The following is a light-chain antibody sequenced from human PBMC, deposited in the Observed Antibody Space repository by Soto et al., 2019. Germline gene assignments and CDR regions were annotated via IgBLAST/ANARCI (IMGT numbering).Light chain of an antibody. CDR2: AAS. Sequence: DSQLTQSPSSLSASVGDSVTITCRASQGIRNDLGWYQQKPGKAPKLLIYAASSLQSGVPSRFSGSGSGTDFTLTISSLQPEDFATYYCQQSYSTPFTFGPGTKVDIK. J-gene: IGKJ3*01. V-gene: IGKV1-39*01. CDR3: QQSYSTPFT. CDR1: QGIRND.